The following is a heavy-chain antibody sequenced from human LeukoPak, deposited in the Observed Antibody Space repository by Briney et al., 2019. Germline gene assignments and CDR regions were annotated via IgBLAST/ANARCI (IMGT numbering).Heavy chain of an antibody. J-gene: IGHJ4*02. CDR1: GFTFGDYA. D-gene: IGHD3-22*01. CDR3: AKNGGGSDYYDRWSLDY. V-gene: IGHV3-9*01. Sequence: GGSLRLSCTAAGFTFGDYAMHWVRQAPGKGLEWVSGISWNSGSIGYADSVKGRFTISRDNAKNSLYLQMNSLRAEDTALYYCAKNGGGSDYYDRWSLDYWGQGTLVTVSS. CDR2: ISWNSGSI.